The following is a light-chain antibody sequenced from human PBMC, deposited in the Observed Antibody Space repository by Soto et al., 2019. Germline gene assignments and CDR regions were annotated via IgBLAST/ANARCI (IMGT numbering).Light chain of an antibody. CDR1: SSNIGSNT. J-gene: IGLJ2*01. Sequence: QCVLTQPPSASGTPGQRVTISCSGSSSNIGSNTVNWYQQLPGTAPKLLIYSNNQRPSGVPDRFSGSKSGTSASLAISGLQSEDEADYYCAAWDDSLNGVVFGGGTKVTVL. V-gene: IGLV1-44*01. CDR2: SNN. CDR3: AAWDDSLNGVV.